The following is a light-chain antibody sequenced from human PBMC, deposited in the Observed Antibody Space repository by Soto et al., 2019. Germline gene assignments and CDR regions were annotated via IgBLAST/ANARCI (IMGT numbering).Light chain of an antibody. CDR2: DAS. CDR3: QQYNDHRT. V-gene: IGKV1-5*01. CDR1: QSISSW. Sequence: DIQMTQSPSTLSASVGDRVTITCRASQSISSWLAWYQQKPGKAPKLLIYDASDLGSGVPSRFSGSGSGTEFTLTISSLQPDDFATYYCQQYNDHRTFGQATKVEIK. J-gene: IGKJ1*01.